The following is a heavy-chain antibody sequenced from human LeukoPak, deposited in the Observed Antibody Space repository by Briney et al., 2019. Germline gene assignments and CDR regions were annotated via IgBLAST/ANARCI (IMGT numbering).Heavy chain of an antibody. V-gene: IGHV3-23*01. Sequence: GGSLRLSCAASGFTFSSYAMSWVRQAPGKGLEWVSSITSSGASTYYADSVKGRFTISRYNCDNTLYLQINSLRAEDTAVYYCAKDRPNYYGSNGHYYXXNGDCWGQXXLVTVS. CDR1: GFTFSSYA. D-gene: IGHD3-22*01. CDR3: AKDRPNYYGSNGHYYXXNGDC. J-gene: IGHJ4*02. CDR2: ITSSGAST.